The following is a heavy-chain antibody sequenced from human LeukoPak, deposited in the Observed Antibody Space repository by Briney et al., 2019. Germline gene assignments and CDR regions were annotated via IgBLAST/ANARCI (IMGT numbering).Heavy chain of an antibody. CDR3: AREEAAGPMAFDY. V-gene: IGHV1-69*04. CDR1: GGTFSSYA. D-gene: IGHD6-13*01. Sequence: SVTVSCKASGGTFSSYAISWVRQAPGQGLEWMGRIIPILGIANYAQKFQGRVTITADKSTSTAYMELSSLRSEDTAVYYCAREEAAGPMAFDYWGQGTLVTVSS. J-gene: IGHJ4*02. CDR2: IIPILGIA.